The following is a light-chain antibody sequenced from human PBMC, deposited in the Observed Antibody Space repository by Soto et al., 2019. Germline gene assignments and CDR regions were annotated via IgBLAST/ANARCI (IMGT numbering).Light chain of an antibody. CDR2: EAS. J-gene: IGKJ1*01. CDR3: QQRSNWPWT. CDR1: ESVSTF. V-gene: IGKV3-11*01. Sequence: EIVFTQSPATLSLSPGERATLSCRASESVSTFLAWYQQKPGQAPRLLIYEASSRATGIPARFSGGGSGTVFTLTISRLEPEDFAVYYCQQRSNWPWTFGQGTKVDIK.